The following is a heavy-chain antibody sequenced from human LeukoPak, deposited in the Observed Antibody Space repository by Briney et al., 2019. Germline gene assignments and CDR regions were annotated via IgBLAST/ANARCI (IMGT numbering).Heavy chain of an antibody. CDR3: ARERVRIAAAGSGWFDP. D-gene: IGHD6-13*01. Sequence: PSETLSLTCTVSGGSISSYYWSWIRQPPGKGLEWIGYIYYSGSTNYNPSLKSRVTMSVDTSKNQFSLKLSSVTAADTAVYYCARERVRIAAAGSGWFDPWGQGTLVTVSS. V-gene: IGHV4-59*12. J-gene: IGHJ5*02. CDR2: IYYSGST. CDR1: GGSISSYY.